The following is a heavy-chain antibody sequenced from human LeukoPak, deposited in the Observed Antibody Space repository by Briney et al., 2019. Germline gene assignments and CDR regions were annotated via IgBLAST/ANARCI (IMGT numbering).Heavy chain of an antibody. CDR1: GYTFTGYY. V-gene: IGHV1-2*02. Sequence: ASVKVSCTASGYTFTGYYMHWVRQSPGPGLEWMGCINPNSGGTNYAQKFQGRVTMTRDTSISTAYMELSRPRSDDTAGYYCAREGAVGATDYWGQGTLVTVSS. CDR2: INPNSGGT. D-gene: IGHD1-26*01. CDR3: AREGAVGATDY. J-gene: IGHJ4*02.